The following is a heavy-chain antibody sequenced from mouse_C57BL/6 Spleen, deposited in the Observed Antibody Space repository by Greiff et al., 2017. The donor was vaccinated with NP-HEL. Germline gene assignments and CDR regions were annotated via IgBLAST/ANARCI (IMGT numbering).Heavy chain of an antibody. V-gene: IGHV1-82*01. J-gene: IGHJ4*01. CDR3: ARFSAQGTAMDY. D-gene: IGHD3-2*02. CDR2: IYPGDGDT. Sequence: LQESGPELVKPGASVKISCKASGYAFSGSWMNWVKQRPGKGLEWIGRIYPGDGDTNYAGKFKGKATLTADKSSSTAYMQLSSLTSEDSAVYVSARFSAQGTAMDYWGQGTSVTVSS. CDR1: GYAFSGSW.